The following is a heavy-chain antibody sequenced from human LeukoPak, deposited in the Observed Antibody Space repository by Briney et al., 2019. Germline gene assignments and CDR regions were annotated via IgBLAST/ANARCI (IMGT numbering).Heavy chain of an antibody. J-gene: IGHJ5*02. CDR2: INPNSGGT. CDR1: GYTFTGYY. Sequence: ASVKVSCKASGYTFTGYYMHWVRQAPGQGLEWMGWINPNSGGTNYAQKFQGRVTMTRDTSISTAYMELGRLRSDDTAVYYCAREIVVVVAVLNWFDPWGQGTLVTVSS. CDR3: AREIVVVVAVLNWFDP. D-gene: IGHD2-15*01. V-gene: IGHV1-2*02.